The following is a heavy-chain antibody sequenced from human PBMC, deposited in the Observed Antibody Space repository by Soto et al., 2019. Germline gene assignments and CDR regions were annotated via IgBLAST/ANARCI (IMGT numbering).Heavy chain of an antibody. CDR3: AGGTDSKKVAC. V-gene: IGHV4-61*03. Sequence: SETLSLTCTVSGGSVSSEHYYWNWIRQPPGKGLEWIGYFYYTGSTNYNPSLESRLTMSVDMSKNHFSLKLSSVTAADTAVYYCAGGTDSKKVACWGQGTLVTVSS. D-gene: IGHD3-22*01. J-gene: IGHJ4*02. CDR1: GGSVSSEHYY. CDR2: FYYTGST.